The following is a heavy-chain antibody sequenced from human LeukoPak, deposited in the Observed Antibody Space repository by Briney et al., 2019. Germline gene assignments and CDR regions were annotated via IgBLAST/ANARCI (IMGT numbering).Heavy chain of an antibody. Sequence: PGGSLRLSCAASGYTFSSYAMSWLRQAPGKGLEWVSAISGSGGSTYYADSVKGRFTISRDNSKNTLYLQMNSLRAEDTAVYYCAEEEYYDFWSGDYYWGQGTLVSVSS. CDR3: AEEEYYDFWSGDYY. J-gene: IGHJ4*02. D-gene: IGHD3-3*01. V-gene: IGHV3-23*01. CDR2: ISGSGGST. CDR1: GYTFSSYA.